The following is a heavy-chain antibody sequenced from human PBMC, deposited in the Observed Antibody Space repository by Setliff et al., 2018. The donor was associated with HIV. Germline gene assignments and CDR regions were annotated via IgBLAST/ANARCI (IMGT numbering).Heavy chain of an antibody. CDR2: IYTTGST. D-gene: IGHD3-9*01. J-gene: IGHJ4*02. Sequence: SETLSLTCTVTGGSISSGGFYWTWIRQHPGKGLEWIGYIYTTGSTYYDPSLKSRVTISLDTSKNQFFLKLSSVTAPDTAIYYCARQTWEYYDTLTGYYRSPKNFDSWGQGTLVTVS. V-gene: IGHV4-31*03. CDR1: GGSISSGGFY. CDR3: ARQTWEYYDTLTGYYRSPKNFDS.